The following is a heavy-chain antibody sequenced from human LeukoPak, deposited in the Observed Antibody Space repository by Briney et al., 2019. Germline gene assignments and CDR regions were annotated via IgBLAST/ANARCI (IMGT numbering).Heavy chain of an antibody. J-gene: IGHJ4*02. V-gene: IGHV1-46*01. CDR2: INPSGGST. Sequence: GASVTVSCTASGYTFTSYYMHWVRQAPGQGLEWMGIINPSGGSTSYAQKFQGRATMTRDTSTSTVYMELGSLRSEDTAVYYCARVGAHHALDYWGQGTLVTVSS. D-gene: IGHD1-26*01. CDR3: ARVGAHHALDY. CDR1: GYTFTSYY.